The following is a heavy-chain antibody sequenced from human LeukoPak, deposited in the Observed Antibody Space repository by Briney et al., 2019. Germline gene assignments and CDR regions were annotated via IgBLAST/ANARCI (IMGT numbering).Heavy chain of an antibody. Sequence: GGSLRLSCAASGFTFSSYWMSWVRQAPGKGQEWVANIKQDGSEKYYVDSVKGRFTISRDNAKNSLYLQMNSLRAEDTAVYYCASWEVVVVAATNWDYGMDVWGQGTTVTVSS. CDR1: GFTFSSYW. D-gene: IGHD2-15*01. CDR3: ASWEVVVVAATNWDYGMDV. CDR2: IKQDGSEK. J-gene: IGHJ6*02. V-gene: IGHV3-7*01.